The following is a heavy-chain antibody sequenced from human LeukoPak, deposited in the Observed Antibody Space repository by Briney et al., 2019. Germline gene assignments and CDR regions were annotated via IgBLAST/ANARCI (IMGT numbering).Heavy chain of an antibody. V-gene: IGHV4-30-4*01. D-gene: IGHD6-6*01. CDR1: GGSINSGDYY. Sequence: SETLSLTCTVSGGSINSGDYYWSWIRQPPGKGLEWIGYIYYRGSTFYNPSLKSRVTTSVDTSKNQFSLKLSSVTAADTAVYYCARERVVPPVSYFDYWGQGTLVTVSS. J-gene: IGHJ4*02. CDR3: ARERVVPPVSYFDY. CDR2: IYYRGST.